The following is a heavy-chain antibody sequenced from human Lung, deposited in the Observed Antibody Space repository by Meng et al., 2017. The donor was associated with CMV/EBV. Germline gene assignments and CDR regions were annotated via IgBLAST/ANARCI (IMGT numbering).Heavy chain of an antibody. CDR1: GFTFSSYS. CDR3: ARGGARYCSGGSCKSVDY. Sequence: GESXKISCAASGFTFSSYSMNWVRQAPGKGLEWVSYISSRSSNIYYADSVKGRFTISRDNAKNSLYLQMNSLRAEDTAVYYCARGGARYCSGGSCKSVDYXGQGXLVTVSS. D-gene: IGHD2-15*01. J-gene: IGHJ4*02. CDR2: ISSRSSNI. V-gene: IGHV3-48*04.